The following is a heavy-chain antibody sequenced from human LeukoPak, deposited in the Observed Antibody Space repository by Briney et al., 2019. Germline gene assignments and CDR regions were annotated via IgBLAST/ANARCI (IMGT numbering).Heavy chain of an antibody. CDR3: ARAGVSTFGVDY. J-gene: IGHJ4*02. CDR1: GFTFSSYG. CDR2: IWYDGSNK. D-gene: IGHD3-16*01. Sequence: PGGSLRLSCAASGFTFSSYGMHWARQAPGKGLEWVAVIWYDGSNKDSADSVKGRFTISRDNSKNTLYLQMNSLRAEDTAVYYCARAGVSTFGVDYWGQGTLVTVSS. V-gene: IGHV3-33*01.